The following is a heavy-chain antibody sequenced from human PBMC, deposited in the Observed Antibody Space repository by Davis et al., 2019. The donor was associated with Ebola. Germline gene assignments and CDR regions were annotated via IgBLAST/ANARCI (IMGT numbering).Heavy chain of an antibody. J-gene: IGHJ6*02. CDR2: MNPNSGNT. CDR1: GYTFTSYD. V-gene: IGHV1-8*01. CDR3: ARVSPLVIAATGTYYYYGMDV. Sequence: ASVKVSCKASGYTFTSYDINWVRQATGQGLEWMGWMNPNSGNTGYAQKFQGRVTMTRNTSISTAYMELSSLRSEDTAVYYCARVSPLVIAATGTYYYYGMDVWGQGTTVTVSS. D-gene: IGHD6-13*01.